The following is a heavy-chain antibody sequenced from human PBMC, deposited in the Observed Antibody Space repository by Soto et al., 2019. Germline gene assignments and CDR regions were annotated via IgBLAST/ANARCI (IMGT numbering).Heavy chain of an antibody. V-gene: IGHV1-69*13. D-gene: IGHD3-22*01. CDR2: IIPIFGTA. CDR1: GGTFSSYA. CDR3: ARDRYYDSSGPPGGMDV. Sequence: ASVKVSCKASGGTFSSYAISWVRQAPGQGLEWMGGIIPIFGTANYAQKFQGRVTITADESTSTAYMELSSLRSEDTAVYYCARDRYYDSSGPPGGMDVWGQGTTATVSS. J-gene: IGHJ6*02.